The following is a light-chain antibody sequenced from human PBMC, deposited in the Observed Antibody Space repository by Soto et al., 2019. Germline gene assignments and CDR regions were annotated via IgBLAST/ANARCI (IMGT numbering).Light chain of an antibody. CDR1: KLGDKY. Sequence: SYELTQPPSVSVSPGQTANITCSGDKLGDKYACWYQQKPGQSPVLVIYQDSKRPSGIPERFSGSNSGNTATLTISGTQAMDEADYYCQAWDSSTAVYVFGTGTKVTVL. CDR3: QAWDSSTAVYV. CDR2: QDS. V-gene: IGLV3-1*01. J-gene: IGLJ1*01.